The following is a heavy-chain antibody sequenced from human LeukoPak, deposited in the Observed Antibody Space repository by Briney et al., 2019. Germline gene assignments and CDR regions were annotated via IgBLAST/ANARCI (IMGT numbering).Heavy chain of an antibody. CDR1: GFTFSTFA. CDR3: VRGVADSYGQFDN. D-gene: IGHD3-10*01. Sequence: GGSLRLSCAASGFTFSTFAMLWVRQPRGKGLEWVSSIFPSGGEIHYADSVRGRFTISRDNSKSTLSLQMNSLRAEDTAVYYCVRGVADSYGQFDNWGQGTLVTVSS. J-gene: IGHJ4*02. V-gene: IGHV3-23*01. CDR2: IFPSGGEI.